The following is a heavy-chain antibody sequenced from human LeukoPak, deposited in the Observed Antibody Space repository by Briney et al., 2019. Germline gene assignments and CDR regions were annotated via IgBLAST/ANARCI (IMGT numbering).Heavy chain of an antibody. D-gene: IGHD3-22*01. CDR3: ARDSSGYHDY. CDR2: IYTSGST. CDR1: GGSISSVNYY. V-gene: IGHV4-61*02. J-gene: IGHJ4*02. Sequence: PSQTLSLTCTVSGGSISSVNYYWSWTRQPAGKGLEWIGRIYTSGSTNYNPSLKSRVTISADTSKNQFSLKLSSVTAADTAVYYCARDSSGYHDYWGQGTLVTVSS.